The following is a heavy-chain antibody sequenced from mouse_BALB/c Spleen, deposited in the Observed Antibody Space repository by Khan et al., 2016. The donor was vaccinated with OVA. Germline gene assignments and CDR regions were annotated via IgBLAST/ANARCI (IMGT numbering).Heavy chain of an antibody. D-gene: IGHD2-2*01. CDR3: TRHGYVAWFTY. CDR1: GYSFTTYY. J-gene: IGHJ3*01. V-gene: IGHV1S135*01. Sequence: EVQLQQSGPELMKPGASVKISCKASGYSFTTYYIHWVIQSHGKSLEWIGFIDPFSGGTTYNQKFKGQATLTADKSSSTAYIHLSNLTSEDSAVYYCTRHGYVAWFTYWGQVTLVTVSA. CDR2: IDPFSGGT.